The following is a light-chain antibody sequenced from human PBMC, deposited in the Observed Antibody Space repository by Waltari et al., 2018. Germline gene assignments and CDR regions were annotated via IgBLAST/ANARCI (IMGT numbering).Light chain of an antibody. J-gene: IGLJ2*01. CDR1: NIGSKS. Sequence: SYVLTQPPSASVAPGTTARITWWGNNIGSKSVHWYQQKPGQAPVLVVYDDSDRPSGIPERFSGSNSGNTATLTISRVEAGDEADYYCQVWDSSSDHVVFGGGTKLTVL. CDR3: QVWDSSSDHVV. V-gene: IGLV3-21*03. CDR2: DDS.